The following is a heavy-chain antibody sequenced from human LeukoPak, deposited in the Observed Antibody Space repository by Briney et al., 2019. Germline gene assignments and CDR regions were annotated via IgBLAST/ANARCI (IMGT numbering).Heavy chain of an antibody. Sequence: GGSLRLSCVAAGFTFTSYSFNWVRQAPGKGPEWISYISSGAGTINYADSVKGRFTISRDNAKNSLYLQMNSLRVEDTAVYYCANGGTYSSGPWGQGTLVTVSS. CDR2: ISSGAGTI. J-gene: IGHJ5*02. CDR3: ANGGTYSSGP. D-gene: IGHD3-22*01. CDR1: GFTFTSYS. V-gene: IGHV3-48*04.